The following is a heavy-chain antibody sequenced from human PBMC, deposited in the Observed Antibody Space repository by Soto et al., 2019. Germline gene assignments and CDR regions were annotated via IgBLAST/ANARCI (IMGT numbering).Heavy chain of an antibody. J-gene: IGHJ4*02. D-gene: IGHD6-13*01. CDR1: GFTFGSYG. CDR3: AKDLDAYSRSWTSDY. Sequence: PGGSLRLSCAAYGFTFGSYGMHWVRQAPGKGLEWVTLISHDGGRQYYADSVKGRFTISRDNSKNTLYLQMNSLRAEDTAVYYCAKDLDAYSRSWTSDYWGQGTLVTVSS. V-gene: IGHV3-30*18. CDR2: ISHDGGRQ.